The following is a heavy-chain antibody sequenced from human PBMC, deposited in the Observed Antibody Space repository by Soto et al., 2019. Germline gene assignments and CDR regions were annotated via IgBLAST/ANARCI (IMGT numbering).Heavy chain of an antibody. D-gene: IGHD6-19*01. CDR1: GYSFTNYW. CDR3: ARQGAAVAGQSLDC. Sequence: PGGSLKISCKGSGYSFTNYWISWVRQMPGRGLKWMGIIYPGDSDTRYSPSFQGQVTISADKSISTAYLQWCSRKASDTAMYYCARQGAAVAGQSLDCWGQGTLVTVSS. V-gene: IGHV5-51*01. CDR2: IYPGDSDT. J-gene: IGHJ4*02.